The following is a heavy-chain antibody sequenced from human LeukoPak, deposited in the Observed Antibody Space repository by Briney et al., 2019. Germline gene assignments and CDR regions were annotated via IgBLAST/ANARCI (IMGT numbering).Heavy chain of an antibody. Sequence: GGSLRLSCAASGFTFSSYAMHWVRQAPGKGLEYVSAISSNGGSTYYANSVKGRFTISRDNSKNTLYLQMNSLRAEDTAVYYCAREVVDYWGQGTLVTVSS. V-gene: IGHV3-64*01. J-gene: IGHJ4*02. CDR1: GFTFSSYA. D-gene: IGHD2-15*01. CDR2: ISSNGGST. CDR3: AREVVDY.